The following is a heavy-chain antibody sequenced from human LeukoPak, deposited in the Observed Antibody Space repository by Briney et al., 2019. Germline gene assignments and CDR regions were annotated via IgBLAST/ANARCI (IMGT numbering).Heavy chain of an antibody. CDR3: AREYLRYFDWLSVGDAFDI. J-gene: IGHJ3*02. Sequence: GGSLRLSCAASGFTFDDYAMHWVRQAPGKGLEWVSGISWNSGSIGYADSVKGRFTISRDNAKNSLYLQMNSLRAEDTAVYYCAREYLRYFDWLSVGDAFDIWGQGTMVTVSS. CDR1: GFTFDDYA. D-gene: IGHD3-9*01. CDR2: ISWNSGSI. V-gene: IGHV3-9*01.